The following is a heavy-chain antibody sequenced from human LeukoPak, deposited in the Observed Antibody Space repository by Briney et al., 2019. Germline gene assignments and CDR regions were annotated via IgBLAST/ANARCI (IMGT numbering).Heavy chain of an antibody. CDR3: ARDYYYGMDV. CDR1: GDSVSSNSAV. CDR2: TYYRSRWYN. J-gene: IGHJ6*02. Sequence: SQTLSLTCAISGDSVSSNSAVWNWIRQSPSRGLEWLGRTYYRSRWYNDYAVSVKSRISVNPDTSKNQFSLQLNSVTPEDTAVYYCARDYYYGMDVWGQGTTVTVSS. V-gene: IGHV6-1*01.